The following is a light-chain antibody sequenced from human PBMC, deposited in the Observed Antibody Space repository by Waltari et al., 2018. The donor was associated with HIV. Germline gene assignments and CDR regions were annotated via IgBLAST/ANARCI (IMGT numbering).Light chain of an antibody. J-gene: IGKJ2*01. V-gene: IGKV1-39*01. Sequence: DIQMTQSPSPLSASVGDRVTITCRASQSISSYLNWYQQKPGKAPKLLIYAASSLQSGVPSRFSGSGSGTDFTLTISSLQPEDFATYYCQQSYTTPQYTFGQGTKLEIK. CDR3: QQSYTTPQYT. CDR2: AAS. CDR1: QSISSY.